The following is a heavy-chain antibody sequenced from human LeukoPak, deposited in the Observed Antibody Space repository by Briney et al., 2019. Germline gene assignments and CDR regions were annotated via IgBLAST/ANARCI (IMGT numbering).Heavy chain of an antibody. CDR2: IYYSGST. V-gene: IGHV4-31*03. CDR3: ARGYTAILDY. J-gene: IGHJ4*02. D-gene: IGHD5-18*01. CDR1: GGSISSGGYY. Sequence: SETLSLTCTVSGGSISSGGYYWSWIRQHPGKGLEWIGYIYYSGSTYYDPSLKSRVTISVDTSKNQFSLKLSSVTAADTAVYYCARGYTAILDYWGQGTLVTVSS.